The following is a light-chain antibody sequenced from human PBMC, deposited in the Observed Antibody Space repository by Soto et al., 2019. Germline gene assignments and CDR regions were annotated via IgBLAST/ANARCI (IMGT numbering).Light chain of an antibody. CDR3: AAWDDSLSGLCV. V-gene: IGLV1-47*02. Sequence: QSALTQPPSASGTPGQRVTISCSGSSSNIGINTVHWYQQLAGAAPKLLIYNNDQRPSGVPDRFSGSKSGTSASLAISGLRSEDEAEYYCAAWDDSLSGLCVFGGGTKLTVL. J-gene: IGLJ3*02. CDR2: NND. CDR1: SSNIGINT.